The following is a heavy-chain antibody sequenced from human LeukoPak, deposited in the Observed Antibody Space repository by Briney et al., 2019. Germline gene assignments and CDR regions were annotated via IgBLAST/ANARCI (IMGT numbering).Heavy chain of an antibody. Sequence: ASVKVSCKASGYSFTNYDINWVRQATGQGLEWMGWMNPNSGITAYAQKFQGRVTITRNTSISTAYMELSSLRSEDTAVYYCARGIAAAGIYYYYMDVWGKGTTVTVSS. D-gene: IGHD6-13*01. CDR3: ARGIAAAGIYYYYMDV. J-gene: IGHJ6*03. V-gene: IGHV1-8*03. CDR1: GYSFTNYD. CDR2: MNPNSGIT.